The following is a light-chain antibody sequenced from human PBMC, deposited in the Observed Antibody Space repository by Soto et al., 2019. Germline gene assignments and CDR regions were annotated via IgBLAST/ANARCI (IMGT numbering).Light chain of an antibody. CDR3: QQYSSSPQT. CDR2: GAS. CDR1: QSLSSNS. Sequence: EIVLPQSTGTLSLSPGEGSALSCMASQSLSSNSLAWYQHKPGQAPRLLIYGASSKATGVPDRFYGTGSGTDFTLTISRLEPEDFAVYYCQQYSSSPQTFGQGTKVDI. J-gene: IGKJ1*01. V-gene: IGKV3-20*01.